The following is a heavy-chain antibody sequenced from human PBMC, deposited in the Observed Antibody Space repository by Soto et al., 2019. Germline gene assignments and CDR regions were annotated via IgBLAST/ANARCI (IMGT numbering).Heavy chain of an antibody. CDR2: IYWNDDQ. V-gene: IGHV2-5*01. J-gene: IGHJ4*02. D-gene: IGHD5-12*01. CDR3: ARPYSENFYYFDY. Sequence: QISLKESGPTHVKPTQTLTLTCTFSGFSLTTDGVGVGWIRQPPGKALEWLALIYWNDDQRYNPSLNNMLTVTKDTSKNQVVLTMTNMDPVDTATYYCARPYSENFYYFDYWGQGTLVTVSP. CDR1: GFSLTTDGVG.